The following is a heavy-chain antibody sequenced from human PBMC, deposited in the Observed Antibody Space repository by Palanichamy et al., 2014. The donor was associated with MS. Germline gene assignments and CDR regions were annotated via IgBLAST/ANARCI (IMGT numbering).Heavy chain of an antibody. V-gene: IGHV1-69*04. CDR1: GGIFGSYG. J-gene: IGHJ4*02. CDR3: AKDGMGDLLAPWHYFDY. D-gene: IGHD1-26*01. CDR2: IIPIFGIQ. Sequence: QVQLVQSGAEVKKPGSSVKVSCKASGGIFGSYGINWVRQAPGQGLEWMGRIIPIFGIQQYTQKFQGRVTITADKSTSTAYMELSSLRSDDTAVYYCAKDGMGDLLAPWHYFDYWGQGTLVTVSS.